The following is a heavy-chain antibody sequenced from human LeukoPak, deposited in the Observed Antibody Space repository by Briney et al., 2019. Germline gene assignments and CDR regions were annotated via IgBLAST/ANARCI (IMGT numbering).Heavy chain of an antibody. D-gene: IGHD1-26*01. Sequence: GGPLRLSCVASGFSFSDYYMSWIRQAPGKGLECFSSITGNGGSPYYADSVKGRFTISRDNSKNTLYLQMDSLRAEDTAVYHCARDSGSYLQPTDYWGQGTLVTVSS. V-gene: IGHV3-23*01. CDR1: GFSFSDYY. J-gene: IGHJ4*02. CDR2: ITGNGGSP. CDR3: ARDSGSYLQPTDY.